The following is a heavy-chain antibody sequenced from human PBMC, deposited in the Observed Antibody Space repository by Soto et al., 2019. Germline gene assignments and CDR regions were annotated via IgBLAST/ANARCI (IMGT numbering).Heavy chain of an antibody. CDR2: ISGSGGST. Sequence: EVQLLESGGGLVQPGGYLRLSCAASGFTFSSYAMSWVRQAPGKGLEWVSAISGSGGSTYYADSVKGRFTISRDNSKNTLYLQMTSLRADDTDVYYCAKDKDSSSWPSRYGIAVWGQGTTVTGSS. CDR3: AKDKDSSSWPSRYGIAV. CDR1: GFTFSSYA. D-gene: IGHD6-13*01. V-gene: IGHV3-23*01. J-gene: IGHJ6*02.